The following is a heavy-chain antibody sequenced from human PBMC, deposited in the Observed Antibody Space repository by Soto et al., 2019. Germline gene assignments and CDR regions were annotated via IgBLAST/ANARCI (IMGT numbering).Heavy chain of an antibody. D-gene: IGHD2-8*01. J-gene: IGHJ5*02. CDR3: ARNGDCTRPGCIVGWFDP. CDR2: TYHSGNP. V-gene: IGHV4-30-2*01. Sequence: TLSLSSGFSGFTICTCLYSGSSIRLPLEEPLEWIGHTYHSGNPYYNPSLKSRVIISVDRSKNQFSLKVSSVTAADTAVYYCARNGDCTRPGCIVGWFDPWGPGTLVIVSS. CDR1: GFTICTCLYS.